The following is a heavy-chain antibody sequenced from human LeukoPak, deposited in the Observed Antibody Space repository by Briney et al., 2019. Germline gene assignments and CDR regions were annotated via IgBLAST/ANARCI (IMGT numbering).Heavy chain of an antibody. CDR3: AAVNRADSSGYYYFDY. CDR2: MVVGSGNT. Sequence: GTSETVSCKASVFTFTSSAMQWVRQARGQRLEWIVWMVVGSGNTNYAQKFQERVTITRDTSKSTAYMELSSLRAEDTAVYYCAAVNRADSSGYYYFDYWGQGTMVTVSS. J-gene: IGHJ4*02. CDR1: VFTFTSSA. D-gene: IGHD3-22*01. V-gene: IGHV1-58*02.